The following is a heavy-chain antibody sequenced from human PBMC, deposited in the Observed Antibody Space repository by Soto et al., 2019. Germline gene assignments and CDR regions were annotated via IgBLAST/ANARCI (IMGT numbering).Heavy chain of an antibody. V-gene: IGHV5-10-1*01. CDR2: IDPSDSYT. CDR1: GYSFTSYW. D-gene: IGHD6-13*01. J-gene: IGHJ4*02. CDR3: ARPPIYGSSWYEGDY. Sequence: PGESLSLSCKGSGYSFTSYWISWVCQMPGKGLEWMGRIDPSDSYTNYSPSFQGHVTISADKSISTAYLQWSSLKASDTAMYYCARPPIYGSSWYEGDYWGQGTLVTVSS.